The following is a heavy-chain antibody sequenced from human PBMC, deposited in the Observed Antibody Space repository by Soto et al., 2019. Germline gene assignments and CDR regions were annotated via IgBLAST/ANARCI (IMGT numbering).Heavy chain of an antibody. CDR1: GYTFTSYD. CDR3: VRVLVVMAATTDEDS. J-gene: IGHJ4*02. Sequence: QVQLVQSGAEVKKPGASVKVSCKASGYTFTSYDINWVRQATGQGLEWMGWMNANSGNTGYAQKFQGRVTMTRNTSIRTAYMELRRLRSEATAVYYCVRVLVVMAATTDEDSWGQGTLVTDSS. V-gene: IGHV1-8*01. D-gene: IGHD2-15*01. CDR2: MNANSGNT.